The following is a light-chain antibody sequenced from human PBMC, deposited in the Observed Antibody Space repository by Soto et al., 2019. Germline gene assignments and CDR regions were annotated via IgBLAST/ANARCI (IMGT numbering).Light chain of an antibody. V-gene: IGKV3-11*01. J-gene: IGKJ5*01. Sequence: EVEMTQAPVTLSITPGERATLSCRASQSFRGLLAWYQQKPGHAPRLLIYDAYNRATGIPPRFSGSGSGTDFTLTISSLEPEDSTVYYCQQRHMWPITFAQGARLEI. CDR2: DAY. CDR3: QQRHMWPIT. CDR1: QSFRGL.